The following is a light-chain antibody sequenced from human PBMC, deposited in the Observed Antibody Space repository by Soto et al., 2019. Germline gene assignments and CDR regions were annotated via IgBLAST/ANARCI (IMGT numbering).Light chain of an antibody. CDR2: GAS. J-gene: IGKJ4*01. CDR1: QSVLASSNNKNL. CDR3: HQDYSSPLT. Sequence: DIVMTQSPDSLAMSLGERATIKCKSSQSVLASSNNKNLLAWYQQKPGQPPKLLIYGASTLESWVPDRFRGDRSGRDFTLTTSSLHAEDVAVYYCHQDYSSPLTFGGGTNVEIK. V-gene: IGKV4-1*01.